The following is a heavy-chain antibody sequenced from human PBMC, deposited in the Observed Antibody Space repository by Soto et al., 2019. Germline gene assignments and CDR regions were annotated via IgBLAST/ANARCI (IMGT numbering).Heavy chain of an antibody. Sequence: QVQVQKWGAGLLKPSETLSLTCAVYGGSFSGYYWSWIRQPPGKGLEWLGEINHSGVTTYNPSLKSRVIMTVDTSDTQVSLRLSSVAAADTAVYYCARGRTRTVRGVPRYYCYGMDVWGQGTSVTVSS. J-gene: IGHJ6*02. V-gene: IGHV4-34*01. CDR2: INHSGVT. CDR3: ARGRTRTVRGVPRYYCYGMDV. CDR1: GGSFSGYY. D-gene: IGHD3-10*01.